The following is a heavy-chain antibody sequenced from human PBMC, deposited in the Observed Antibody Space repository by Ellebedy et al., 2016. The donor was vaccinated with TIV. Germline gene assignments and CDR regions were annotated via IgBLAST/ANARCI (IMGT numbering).Heavy chain of an antibody. CDR3: ARDQGVVVVPAAMYAFDI. D-gene: IGHD2-2*01. CDR1: GFTFSSYS. V-gene: IGHV3-21*01. J-gene: IGHJ3*02. CDR2: ISSSSSYI. Sequence: GGSLRLSXTASGFTFSSYSMNWVRQAPGKGLEWVSSISSSSSYIYYADSVKGRFTISRDNAKNSLYLQMNSLRAEDTAVYYCARDQGVVVVPAAMYAFDIWGQGTMVTVSS.